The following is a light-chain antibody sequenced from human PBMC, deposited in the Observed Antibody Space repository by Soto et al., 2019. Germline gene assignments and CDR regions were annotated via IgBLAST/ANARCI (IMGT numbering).Light chain of an antibody. V-gene: IGLV2-14*01. CDR1: SSDDGGYNY. CDR2: EVS. Sequence: QSVLTQPASVSGPPGQSITISCTGTSSDDGGYNYVSWYQQHPGKAPKLMIYEVSNRPSGVSNRFSGSKSGTSASLAITGLQAEDEADYYCQSYDSSLSGHVFGTGTKVTVL. CDR3: QSYDSSLSGHV. J-gene: IGLJ1*01.